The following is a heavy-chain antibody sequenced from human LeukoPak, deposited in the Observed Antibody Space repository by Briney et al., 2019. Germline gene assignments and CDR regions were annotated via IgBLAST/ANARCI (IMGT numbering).Heavy chain of an antibody. D-gene: IGHD3-10*01. CDR2: ISAYNGNT. CDR1: GYTFTSYG. V-gene: IGHV1-18*01. J-gene: IGHJ3*02. Sequence: ASVKVSYKASGYTFTSYGISWVRQAPGQGLEWMGWISAYNGNTNYAQKLQGRVTMTTDTSTSTAYMELRSLRSDDTAVYYCARDQIEDYYGSGSYRDAFDTWGQGTMVTVSS. CDR3: ARDQIEDYYGSGSYRDAFDT.